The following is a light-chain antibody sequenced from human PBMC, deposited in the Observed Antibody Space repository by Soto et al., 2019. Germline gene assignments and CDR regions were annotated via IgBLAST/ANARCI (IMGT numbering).Light chain of an antibody. Sequence: EIVLTQFPGTLSLSPGERATLSCRASQSVSSNYLTWYQQKPGQAPRLLIYGASSRATGIPDRFSGSGSGTDFTLIISRLEPEDFAVYYCQQYGSSPMYTFGQGTKLEIK. CDR1: QSVSSNY. V-gene: IGKV3-20*01. CDR2: GAS. CDR3: QQYGSSPMYT. J-gene: IGKJ2*01.